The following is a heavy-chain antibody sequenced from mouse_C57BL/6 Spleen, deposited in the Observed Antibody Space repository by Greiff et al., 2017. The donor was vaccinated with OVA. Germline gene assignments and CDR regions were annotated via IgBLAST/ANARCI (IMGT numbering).Heavy chain of an antibody. J-gene: IGHJ2*01. CDR1: GYNIKNYY. D-gene: IGHD1-1*02. V-gene: IGHV14-3*01. CDR2: INPANGNT. CDR3: ARGPDAGSGY. Sequence: VQLKESVAELVRPGASVKLSCTASGYNIKNYYMHWVKQRPEQGLEWIGRINPANGNTKYTQKFQGKATITADTSSNTAYLQLRSLTSEDTAIYYCARGPDAGSGYWGQGTTLTVSS.